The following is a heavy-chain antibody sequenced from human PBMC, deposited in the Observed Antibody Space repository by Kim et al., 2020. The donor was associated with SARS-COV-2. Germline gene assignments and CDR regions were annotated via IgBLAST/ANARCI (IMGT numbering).Heavy chain of an antibody. CDR3: ARDLFHTVCDY. V-gene: IGHV1-3*01. Sequence: NTKFSQQFQGSVTFTRDTSANTASMELSSLGSEDTAVYYCARDLFHTVCDYWGQGTLVAVSS. J-gene: IGHJ1*01. CDR2: NT. D-gene: IGHD5-12*01.